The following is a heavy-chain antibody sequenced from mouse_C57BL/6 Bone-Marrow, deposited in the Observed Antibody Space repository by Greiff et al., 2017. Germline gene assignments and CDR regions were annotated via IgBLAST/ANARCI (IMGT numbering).Heavy chain of an antibody. J-gene: IGHJ2*01. Sequence: QVQLQQSGPELVKPRASVKISCKASGYAFSSSWMNWVKQRPGKGLEWIGRIYPGDGDTNYNGKFKGKATLTADKSSSTAYMQLSSLTSEDSAVYCCARWDGSSGDYWGQGTTLTVSS. CDR2: IYPGDGDT. CDR3: ARWDGSSGDY. D-gene: IGHD1-1*01. CDR1: GYAFSSSW. V-gene: IGHV1-82*01.